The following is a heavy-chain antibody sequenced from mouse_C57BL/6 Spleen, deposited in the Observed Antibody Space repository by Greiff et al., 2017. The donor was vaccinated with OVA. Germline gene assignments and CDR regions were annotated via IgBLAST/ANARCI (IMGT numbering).Heavy chain of an antibody. V-gene: IGHV5-17*01. Sequence: EVQLEESGGGLVKPGGSLKLSCAASGFTFSDYGMHWVRQAPEKGLEWVAYISSGSSTIYYEDTVKGRFTMSRDNAKNTLFLQMTSLRSEDTAMYYCARTYYSNYDYAMDYWGQGTSVTVSS. J-gene: IGHJ4*01. CDR1: GFTFSDYG. CDR2: ISSGSSTI. CDR3: ARTYYSNYDYAMDY. D-gene: IGHD2-5*01.